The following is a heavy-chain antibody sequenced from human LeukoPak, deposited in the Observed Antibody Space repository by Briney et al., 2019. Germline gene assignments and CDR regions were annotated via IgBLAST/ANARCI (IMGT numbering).Heavy chain of an antibody. CDR2: IYYSGST. J-gene: IGHJ4*02. Sequence: SETLSLTCAGSGDSISSSSYYWGWIRQPPGKGLEWIGSIYYSGSTYYNPSLKSRVTISVDTSKNQFSLKLSSVTAADTAAYYCARRGEGYDSSFNHWGQGTLVTVSS. CDR1: GDSISSSSYY. CDR3: ARRGEGYDSSFNH. D-gene: IGHD3-22*01. V-gene: IGHV4-39*01.